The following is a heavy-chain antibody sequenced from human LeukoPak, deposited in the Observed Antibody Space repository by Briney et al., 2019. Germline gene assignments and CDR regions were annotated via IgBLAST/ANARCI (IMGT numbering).Heavy chain of an antibody. CDR1: GFTFSSYA. J-gene: IGHJ4*02. CDR2: ISYDGSNK. V-gene: IGHV3-30*04. CDR3: ARSIAAADTAINYFDY. D-gene: IGHD6-13*01. Sequence: GGSLRLSCAASGFTFSSYAMHWVHQAPGKGLEWVAVISYDGSNKYYADSVKGRFTISRDNSKNTLYLQMNSLRAEDTAVYHCARSIAAADTAINYFDYWGQGTLVTVSS.